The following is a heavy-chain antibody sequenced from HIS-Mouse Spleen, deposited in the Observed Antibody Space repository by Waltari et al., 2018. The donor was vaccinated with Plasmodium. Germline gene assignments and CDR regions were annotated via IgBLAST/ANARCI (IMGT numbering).Heavy chain of an antibody. D-gene: IGHD6-13*01. CDR3: ARDRSAAALLGY. J-gene: IGHJ4*02. CDR2: ISSSSSYI. V-gene: IGHV3-21*01. CDR1: GFTFSRYS. Sequence: EVQLVESGGGLVKPGGSLRLLCAASGFTFSRYSMNWVRQAPGKGLEWVSSISSSSSYIYYADSVKGRFTISRDNAKNSLYLQMNSLRAEDTAVYYCARDRSAAALLGYWGQGTLVTVSS.